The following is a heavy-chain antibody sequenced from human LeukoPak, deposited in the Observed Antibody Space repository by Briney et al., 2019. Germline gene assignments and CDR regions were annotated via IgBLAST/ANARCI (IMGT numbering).Heavy chain of an antibody. Sequence: PGGSLRLSCAASGFTFSNYAMSWVRQPPGKGLEWVSAITGSGGNTYYADSVKGRFTISRDNSKNTLYLQMNSLRAEDTAVYYCSKWGDYDVLTGYYVSDYWGQGTLVTVSS. CDR1: GFTFSNYA. D-gene: IGHD3-9*01. V-gene: IGHV3-23*01. CDR3: SKWGDYDVLTGYYVSDY. J-gene: IGHJ4*02. CDR2: ITGSGGNT.